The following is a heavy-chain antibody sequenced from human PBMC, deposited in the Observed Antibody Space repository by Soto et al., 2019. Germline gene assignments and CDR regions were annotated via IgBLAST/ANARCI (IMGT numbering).Heavy chain of an antibody. V-gene: IGHV3-72*01. D-gene: IGHD3-9*01. Sequence: EVQLVESGGGLVQPGGSLRLSCAASGFTFSDHYMDWVRQASGKGLEWVGRIRNKANSYTAEYAASVKGRFTISRDDSQNSLYLQMKSLKIEDTALYYCVRAGTGYQLDYWGQGTLVTVSS. CDR3: VRAGTGYQLDY. CDR1: GFTFSDHY. J-gene: IGHJ4*02. CDR2: IRNKANSYTA.